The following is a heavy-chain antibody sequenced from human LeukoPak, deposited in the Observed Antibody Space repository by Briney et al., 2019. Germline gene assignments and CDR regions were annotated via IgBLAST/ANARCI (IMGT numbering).Heavy chain of an antibody. CDR3: ARDRSDSSGYYFPND. CDR1: GGSISSYY. V-gene: IGHV4-59*01. CDR2: IYYSGST. D-gene: IGHD3-22*01. Sequence: SETLSLTCTVSGGSISSYYWSWIRQPPGKGLEWGGDIYYSGSTNYNPSLKSRVTISVDTSKNHFSLKLSSVTAADTAVYYCARDRSDSSGYYFPNDWGQGPLVTVSA. J-gene: IGHJ4*02.